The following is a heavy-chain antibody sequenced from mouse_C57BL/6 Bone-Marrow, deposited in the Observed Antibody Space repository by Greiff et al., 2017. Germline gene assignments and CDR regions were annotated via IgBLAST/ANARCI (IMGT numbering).Heavy chain of an antibody. V-gene: IGHV10-1*01. CDR3: VRVYDGYYLRLDY. D-gene: IGHD2-3*01. Sequence: EVQVVESGGGLVQPKGSLKLSCAASGFSFNTYAMNWVRQAPGKGLEWVARIRSKSNNYATYYADSVKDRFTISRDDSESMLYLQMNNLKTEDTAMYYCVRVYDGYYLRLDYWGQGTSVTVSS. J-gene: IGHJ4*01. CDR2: IRSKSNNYAT. CDR1: GFSFNTYA.